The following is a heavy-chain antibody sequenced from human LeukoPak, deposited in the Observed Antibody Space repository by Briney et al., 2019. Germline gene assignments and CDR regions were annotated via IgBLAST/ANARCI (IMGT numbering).Heavy chain of an antibody. CDR1: GFTVSSNY. Sequence: GGSLRLSCAASGFTVSSNYMNWVRQAPGKGLEWVSVIYSGGTTYYADSVKGRFTISRDSSKNTLYLQMNSLRAEVTAVYYCARVNRGDAFDIWGQGTLATVSS. CDR3: ARVNRGDAFDI. J-gene: IGHJ3*02. D-gene: IGHD3-16*02. CDR2: IYSGGTT. V-gene: IGHV3-53*01.